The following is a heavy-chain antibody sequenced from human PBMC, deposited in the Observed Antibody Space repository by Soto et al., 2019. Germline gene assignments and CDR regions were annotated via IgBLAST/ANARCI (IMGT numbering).Heavy chain of an antibody. V-gene: IGHV3-30-3*01. J-gene: IGHJ6*02. CDR1: GFTFSRYA. CDR2: ISYDGSNK. CDR3: ARDCEDSTAYNNYYYFGMDV. Sequence: QVQLVESGGGVVQPGRSLRLSCAASGFTFSRYAMYWVRQAPGKGLEWVAVISYDGSNKYYADSVKGRVTISRDNSKNRGYLQMNSLGAEDTALYYCARDCEDSTAYNNYYYFGMDVWGQGTTVTVSS. D-gene: IGHD3-22*01.